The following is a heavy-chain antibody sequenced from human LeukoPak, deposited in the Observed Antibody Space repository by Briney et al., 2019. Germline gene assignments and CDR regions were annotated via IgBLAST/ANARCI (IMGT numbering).Heavy chain of an antibody. V-gene: IGHV3-9*01. CDR2: ISWNSGSI. D-gene: IGHD3-16*02. Sequence: PGGSLRLSCAASGFTFDDYAMHWVRQAPGKGLGWVSGISWNSGSIGYADSVKGRFTISRDNAKNSLYLQMNSLRAEDTALYYCARNWRLRLGELSALFDYWGQGTLVTVSS. CDR1: GFTFDDYA. CDR3: ARNWRLRLGELSALFDY. J-gene: IGHJ4*02.